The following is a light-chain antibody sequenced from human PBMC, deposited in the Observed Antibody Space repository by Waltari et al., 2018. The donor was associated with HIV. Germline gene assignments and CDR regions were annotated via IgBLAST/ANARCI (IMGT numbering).Light chain of an antibody. CDR2: RNA. CDR3: VAWDDSLRGVL. V-gene: IGLV1-47*01. CDR1: TSNIGSNY. J-gene: IGLJ2*01. Sequence: SVLTQPPSASGTPGQRVTLSCSGSTSNIGSNYVFWYQHLPGTAPKLLIHRNARPPSGVPDRFSGSTSGTSASLAISGLRSEDEADYYCVAWDDSLRGVLFGGGTKVAVL.